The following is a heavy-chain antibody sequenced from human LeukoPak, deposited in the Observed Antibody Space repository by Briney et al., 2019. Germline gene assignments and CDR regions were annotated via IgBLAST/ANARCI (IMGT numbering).Heavy chain of an antibody. Sequence: GESLKISCQGSGYTFNTYWIGWVRQMPGKGLEWMGIIYLGDSNARYNPSFQGHVTMSVDRSIDTAYLQWSSPQASDTATYYCATQYAQFYDFWGQGTLVTVSS. CDR2: IYLGDSNA. CDR1: GYTFNTYW. CDR3: ATQYAQFYDF. D-gene: IGHD2-8*01. J-gene: IGHJ4*02. V-gene: IGHV5-51*01.